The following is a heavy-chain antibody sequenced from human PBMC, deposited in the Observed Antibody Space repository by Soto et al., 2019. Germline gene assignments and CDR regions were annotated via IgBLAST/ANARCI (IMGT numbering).Heavy chain of an antibody. D-gene: IGHD3-22*01. Sequence: SVKVSCKASGYTFTSYYMHWVRQAPGQGLEWMGVIIPIFGTANYAQKFQGRVTITADESTSTAYMELSSLRSEDTAVYYCARDYYDSSGFGYWGQGTLVTVSS. V-gene: IGHV1-69*13. CDR3: ARDYYDSSGFGY. CDR2: IIPIFGTA. CDR1: GYTFTSYY. J-gene: IGHJ4*02.